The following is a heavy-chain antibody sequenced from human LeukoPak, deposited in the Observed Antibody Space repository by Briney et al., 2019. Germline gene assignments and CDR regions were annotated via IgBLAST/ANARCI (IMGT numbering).Heavy chain of an antibody. Sequence: PGGSLRLSCAASGFTFSSYSMNWVRQAPGKGLEWVSYISSSSSTIYYADSVKGRFTISRDNAKNSLYLQMNSLRDEDTAVYYWARHRWGVKIGARMGDYGGRETVVPV. D-gene: IGHD5-12*01. J-gene: IGHJ4*02. CDR3: ARHRWGVKIGARMGDY. CDR1: GFTFSSYS. V-gene: IGHV3-48*02. CDR2: ISSSSSTI.